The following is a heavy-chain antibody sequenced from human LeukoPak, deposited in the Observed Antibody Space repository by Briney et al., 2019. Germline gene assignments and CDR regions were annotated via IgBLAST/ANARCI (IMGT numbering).Heavy chain of an antibody. CDR1: GCTFRSYT. D-gene: IGHD6-13*01. V-gene: IGHV3-21*01. J-gene: IGHJ5*02. Sequence: GGSLRLSCAASGCTFRSYTMDWDRQAHGKVMEWVSSITSSSSYIYYADSVRGRFTISRDNAKNSLFLQMNGLRAEDTAVYYCAKTTGYRSSWPNWFDPWGQGTLVTVSS. CDR3: AKTTGYRSSWPNWFDP. CDR2: ITSSSSYI.